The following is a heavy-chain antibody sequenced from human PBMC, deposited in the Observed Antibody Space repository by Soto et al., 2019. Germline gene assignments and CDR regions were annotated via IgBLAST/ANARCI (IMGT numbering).Heavy chain of an antibody. Sequence: ASVKVSCKASGYTFTSYGISWVRQAPGQGLEWMGWISAYNGNTNYAQKLQGRVTMTTDTSTSTAYMELRSLRSDDTAVYYCAREGQWQPWGYSYYYGMDVWGQRTAVTVSS. J-gene: IGHJ6*02. CDR3: AREGQWQPWGYSYYYGMDV. V-gene: IGHV1-18*01. CDR1: GYTFTSYG. CDR2: ISAYNGNT. D-gene: IGHD6-19*01.